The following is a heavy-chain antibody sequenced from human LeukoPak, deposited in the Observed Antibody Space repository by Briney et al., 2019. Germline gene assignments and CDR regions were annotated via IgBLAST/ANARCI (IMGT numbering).Heavy chain of an antibody. V-gene: IGHV4-31*03. CDR1: GGSISSGGYY. Sequence: SETLSLTCTVSGGSISSGGYYWSWIRQHPGKGLEWIGYIYYSGSTYYNPSLKSRVTISVDTSKNQFSLKLSSVTAADTAVYYCARNGGDGYYFDYRGQGTLVTVSS. J-gene: IGHJ4*02. CDR3: ARNGGDGYYFDY. CDR2: IYYSGST. D-gene: IGHD2-21*02.